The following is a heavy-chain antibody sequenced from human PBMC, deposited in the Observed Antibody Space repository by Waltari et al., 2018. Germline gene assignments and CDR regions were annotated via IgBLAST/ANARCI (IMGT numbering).Heavy chain of an antibody. V-gene: IGHV4-34*01. D-gene: IGHD4-17*01. CDR1: GGSFSGYY. CDR3: ARRATVTTYYYYYYMDV. J-gene: IGHJ6*03. CDR2: INHSGST. Sequence: QVQLQQWGAGLLKPSETLSLTCAVYGGSFSGYYWSWIRQPPGKGLEWLGEINHSGSTNYNPSLKSRVTISVDTSKNQFSLQLSSVTAADTAVYYCARRATVTTYYYYYYMDVWGKGTTVTVSS.